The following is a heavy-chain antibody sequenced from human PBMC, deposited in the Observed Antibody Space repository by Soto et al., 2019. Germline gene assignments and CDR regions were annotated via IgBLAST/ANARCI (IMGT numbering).Heavy chain of an antibody. Sequence: GGSLRLSCAASGFTFSSYGMHWVRQAPGKGLEWVAVISYDGSNKYYADSVKGRFTISRDNSKNTLYLQMNSLRAEDTAVYYCAKDDINHYYDSSGYWGDAFDIWGQGTMVPVSS. J-gene: IGHJ3*02. V-gene: IGHV3-30*18. CDR3: AKDDINHYYDSSGYWGDAFDI. CDR2: ISYDGSNK. D-gene: IGHD3-22*01. CDR1: GFTFSSYG.